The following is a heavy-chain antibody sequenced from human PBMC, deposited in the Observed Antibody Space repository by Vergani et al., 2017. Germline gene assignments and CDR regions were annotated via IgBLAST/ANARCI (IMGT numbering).Heavy chain of an antibody. CDR3: ASLQQWLLPKIDD. J-gene: IGHJ4*02. Sequence: QLQLQESGPGLVKPSETLSLTCTVSGGSISSSSYYWGWIRQPPGRGLEWIGSIYYSGSTYYNPSLKSRVTISVDTSKNQFSLKLSSVTAADTAVYYCASLQQWLLPKIDDWGQGTLVTVSS. CDR2: IYYSGST. CDR1: GGSISSSSYY. V-gene: IGHV4-39*01. D-gene: IGHD6-19*01.